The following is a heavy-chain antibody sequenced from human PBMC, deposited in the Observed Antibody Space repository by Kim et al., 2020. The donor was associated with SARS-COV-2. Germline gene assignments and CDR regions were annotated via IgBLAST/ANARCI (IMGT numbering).Heavy chain of an antibody. CDR1: GGSISNYY. Sequence: SETLSLTCAVSGGSISNYYWSWIRQYPGKGLEWIGYIYYSGSTYYNPSLKSRVTISVDTSKNQFSLKLSSVTAADTAMYYCARVGTYCSAERCHPPAWNPNWFDPWGQGTLVTVSA. V-gene: IGHV4-31*11. D-gene: IGHD2-15*01. CDR2: IYYSGST. J-gene: IGHJ5*02. CDR3: ARVGTYCSAERCHPPAWNPNWFDP.